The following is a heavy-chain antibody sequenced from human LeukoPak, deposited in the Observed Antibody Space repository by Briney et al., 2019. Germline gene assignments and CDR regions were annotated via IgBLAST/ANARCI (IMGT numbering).Heavy chain of an antibody. CDR3: ARVGLSDCTYNWFDP. V-gene: IGHV1-46*01. D-gene: IGHD2-21*01. CDR1: GYTFTSYH. Sequence: GASVKVSCKASGYTFTSYHMHWVRQAPGQGLEWMGIINPSGGGAAYAQKFQGRVTMTRDTSTSTVYMELSSLRSEDTAVYYCARVGLSDCTYNWFDPWGQGTLVTVSS. J-gene: IGHJ5*02. CDR2: INPSGGGA.